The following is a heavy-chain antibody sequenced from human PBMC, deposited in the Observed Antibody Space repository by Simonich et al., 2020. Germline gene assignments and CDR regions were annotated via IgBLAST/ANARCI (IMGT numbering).Heavy chain of an antibody. D-gene: IGHD6-13*01. CDR1: GYSLRSGYY. Sequence: QVQLQESGPGLVKPSETLSLTCAVSGYSLRSGYYWGWIRQPPGKGLGWIGSIYPRGSTYYNPSLKGRVTISVDTSKNQFSLKLSSVTAADTAVYYCARVGYSNYYYYGMDVWGQGTTVTVSS. CDR2: IYPRGST. J-gene: IGHJ6*02. V-gene: IGHV4-38-2*01. CDR3: ARVGYSNYYYYGMDV.